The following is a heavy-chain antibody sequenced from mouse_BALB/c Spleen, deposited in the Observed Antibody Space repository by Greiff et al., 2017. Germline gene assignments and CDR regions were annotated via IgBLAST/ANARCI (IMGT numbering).Heavy chain of an antibody. V-gene: IGHV1-5*01. D-gene: IGHD1-1*01. J-gene: IGHJ2*01. CDR1: GYTFTSYW. CDR2: IYPGNSDT. CDR3: TREGYYGSSYFDY. Sequence: VQLQQSGTVLARPGASVKMSCKASGYTFTSYWMHWVKQRPGQGLEWIGAIYPGNSDTSYNQKFKGKAKLTAVTSTSTAYMELSSLTNEDSAVYYCTREGYYGSSYFDYWGQGTTLTVSS.